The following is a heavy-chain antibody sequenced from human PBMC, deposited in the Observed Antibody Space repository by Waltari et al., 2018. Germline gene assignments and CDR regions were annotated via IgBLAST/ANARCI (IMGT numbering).Heavy chain of an antibody. V-gene: IGHV3-74*01. CDR2: INNDGSII. Sequence: DVQVVESGGGFVRPGGSLRLSCPGSVFNFSNYFIPWVRQPPGKGPVWVARINNDGSIINYADSVKGRFTISRDNAKSTVYLQMNNLRGEDTALYYCLNYDFDSWGQGTLVTVSS. D-gene: IGHD1-7*01. CDR1: VFNFSNYF. J-gene: IGHJ4*02. CDR3: LNYDFDS.